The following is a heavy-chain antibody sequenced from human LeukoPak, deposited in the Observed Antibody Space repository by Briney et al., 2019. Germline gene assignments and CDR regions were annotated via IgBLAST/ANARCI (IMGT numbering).Heavy chain of an antibody. D-gene: IGHD4-23*01. Sequence: SQTLSLTCAISGDSVSSNSAAWNWIRQSPSRGLEWLGRTYYRSKWYNDYAVSVKSRITINPDTSKNQLSLQLNSVTPEDTAVYYCARGAGDYGGNLVGIDYWGQGTLVTVSS. V-gene: IGHV6-1*01. CDR3: ARGAGDYGGNLVGIDY. J-gene: IGHJ4*02. CDR2: TYYRSKWYN. CDR1: GDSVSSNSAA.